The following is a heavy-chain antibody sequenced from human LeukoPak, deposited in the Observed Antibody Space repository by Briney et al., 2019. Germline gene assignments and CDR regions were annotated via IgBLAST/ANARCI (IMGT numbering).Heavy chain of an antibody. V-gene: IGHV3-23*01. CDR2: ISGSGGST. D-gene: IGHD3-3*01. CDR3: TRRIRFLEWSYDYYFDY. J-gene: IGHJ4*02. Sequence: PGGSLRLSCAASGFTFSSYAMSWVRQAPGKGLEWVSAISGSGGSTYYADSVKGRFTISRDNAKNSLYLQMNSLRAEDTAVYYCTRRIRFLEWSYDYYFDYWGQGTLVTVSS. CDR1: GFTFSSYA.